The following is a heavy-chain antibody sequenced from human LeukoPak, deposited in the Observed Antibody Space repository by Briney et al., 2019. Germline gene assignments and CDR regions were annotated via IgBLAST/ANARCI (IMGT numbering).Heavy chain of an antibody. CDR3: ARALPSEIVATTGGY. D-gene: IGHD5-12*01. CDR2: IYYSGST. V-gene: IGHV4-4*02. Sequence: PSETLSLTCAVSGGSISSSNWWSWVRQPPGKGLEWIGSIYYSGSTYYNPSLKSRVTISVDTSKNQFSLKLSSVTAADTAVYYCARALPSEIVATTGGYWGQGTLVTVSS. J-gene: IGHJ4*02. CDR1: GGSISSSNW.